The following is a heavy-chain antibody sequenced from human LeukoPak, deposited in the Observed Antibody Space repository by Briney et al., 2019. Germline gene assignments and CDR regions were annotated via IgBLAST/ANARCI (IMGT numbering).Heavy chain of an antibody. V-gene: IGHV3-30*02. CDR1: GFTFSRNG. D-gene: IGHD1-1*01. Sequence: GGSLRLSCAASGFTFSRNGMQWVRQAPGKGLEWLTFITSDGGNTHYADSVKGRFTISRDNAKNSLYLQMNSLRAEDTAVYYCAREIGHTGAFDIWGQGTMVTVSS. J-gene: IGHJ3*02. CDR2: ITSDGGNT. CDR3: AREIGHTGAFDI.